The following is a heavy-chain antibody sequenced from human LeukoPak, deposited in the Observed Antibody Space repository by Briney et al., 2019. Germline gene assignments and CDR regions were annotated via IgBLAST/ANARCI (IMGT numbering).Heavy chain of an antibody. D-gene: IGHD6-13*01. CDR1: GFTFSSYA. CDR2: ISSDGSNK. Sequence: PGGSLRLSCAASGFTFSSYAMSWVRQAPGKGLEWVAVISSDGSNKYYADSMKGRFTISRDNSKNTLYLQMNSLRAEDTAVYYCAVQRTLWQQVLDHWGQGVLVTVSS. J-gene: IGHJ4*02. V-gene: IGHV3-30*04. CDR3: AVQRTLWQQVLDH.